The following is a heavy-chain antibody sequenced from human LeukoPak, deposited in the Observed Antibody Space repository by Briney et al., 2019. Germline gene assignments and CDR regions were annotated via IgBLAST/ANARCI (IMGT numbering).Heavy chain of an antibody. V-gene: IGHV3-23*01. J-gene: IGHJ4*02. CDR3: AKGGESERY. CDR2: ISGNGGGT. D-gene: IGHD2/OR15-2a*01. Sequence: GGSLRLSCVASGFTFSSYAMTWVRQAPGKGLEWVSVISGNGGGTNYADSVKGRFTISRDNSKNTLYLQMNSLRAKDTAVYYCAKGGESERYWGQGTLVTVSS. CDR1: GFTFSSYA.